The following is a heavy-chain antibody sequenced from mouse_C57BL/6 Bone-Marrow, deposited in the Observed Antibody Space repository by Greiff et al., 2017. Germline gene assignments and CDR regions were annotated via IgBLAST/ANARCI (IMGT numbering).Heavy chain of an antibody. J-gene: IGHJ2*01. V-gene: IGHV5-4*03. CDR1: GFTFSSYA. Sequence: DVMLVEPGGGLVKPGGSLKLSCAASGFTFSSYAMSWVRQTPEKRLEWVATISDGGSYTYYPDNVKGRFTISRDNAKNNLYLQMSHLKSEDTAMCFCAGALITTVSDFDDWGQGTALTVS. CDR3: AGALITTVSDFDD. CDR2: ISDGGSYT. D-gene: IGHD1-1*01.